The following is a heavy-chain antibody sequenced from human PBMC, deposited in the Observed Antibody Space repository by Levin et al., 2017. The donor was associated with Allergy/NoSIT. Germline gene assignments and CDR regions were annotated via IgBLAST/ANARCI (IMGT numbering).Heavy chain of an antibody. CDR2: ISYDGHIK. J-gene: IGHJ4*02. CDR3: AKDKELRGSYPTYYFDY. V-gene: IGHV3-30*18. Sequence: PGGSLRLSCAASGFTFSAYDVHWVRQAPGKGLEWVAVISYDGHIKYYRDSVRGRFTISRDNYKNTLYLQMNSLRAEDTAVYYCAKDKELRGSYPTYYFDYWGQGTQVTVSS. CDR1: GFTFSAYD. D-gene: IGHD1-26*01.